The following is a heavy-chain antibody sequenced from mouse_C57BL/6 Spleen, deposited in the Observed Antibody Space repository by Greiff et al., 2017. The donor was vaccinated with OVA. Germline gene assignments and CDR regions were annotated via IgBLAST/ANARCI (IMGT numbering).Heavy chain of an antibody. CDR1: GYTFTSYW. CDR3: AIKRGLVGDARDY. CDR2: IHPSDSDT. Sequence: QVQLQQPGAELVKPGASVKVSCKASGYTFTSYWMHWVKQRPGQGLEWIGRIHPSDSDTNYNQKFKGKATLTVDKSSSTAYMQLSSLTSEDSAVYYCAIKRGLVGDARDYWGQGTSVTVSS. J-gene: IGHJ4*01. D-gene: IGHD2-12*01. V-gene: IGHV1-74*01.